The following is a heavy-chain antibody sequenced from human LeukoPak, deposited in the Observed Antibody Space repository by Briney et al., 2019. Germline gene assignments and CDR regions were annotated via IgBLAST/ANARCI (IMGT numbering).Heavy chain of an antibody. D-gene: IGHD1-26*01. CDR3: TREDRPYCPFAY. J-gene: IGHJ4*02. V-gene: IGHV4-4*03. CDR2: IAHDGTT. CDR1: GGSIDITNY. Sequence: PPGTLSLTCGVSGGSIDITNYWRWVRQAPGKGLEWIGEIAHDGTTNYNPSLRSRVAMSFDRVNNQFSLSLTSVTAADTAVYYCTREDRPYCPFAYWGQGVLVTVSS.